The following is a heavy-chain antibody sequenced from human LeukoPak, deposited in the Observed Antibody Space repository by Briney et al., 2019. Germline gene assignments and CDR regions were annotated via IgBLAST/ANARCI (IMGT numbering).Heavy chain of an antibody. J-gene: IGHJ4*02. Sequence: SETLSLTCTVSSGSIRGYLRAWLRQPAGKTPEWIGRIYSTGDTDYNPSLKSRVTMSIDTSKNQFSLNLRSVTTADTAFYYCARNGYTKSWTHLDYWGQGILVSVSS. D-gene: IGHD3/OR15-3a*01. CDR2: IYSTGDT. CDR3: ARNGYTKSWTHLDY. V-gene: IGHV4-4*07. CDR1: SGSIRGYL.